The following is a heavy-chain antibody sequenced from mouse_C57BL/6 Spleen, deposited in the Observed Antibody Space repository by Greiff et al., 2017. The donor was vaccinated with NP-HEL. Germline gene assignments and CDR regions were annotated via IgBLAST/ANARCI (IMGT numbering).Heavy chain of an antibody. CDR2: INPNNGGT. CDR3: ANYYGSSYGFAY. Sequence: EVQLQQSGPELVKPGASVKMSCKASGYTFTDYNMHWVKQSHGKSLEWIGYINPNNGGTSYNQKFKGKATLTVNKSSSTAYMELRSLTSEDSAVYYCANYYGSSYGFAYLGQWTLVTVSA. V-gene: IGHV1-22*01. J-gene: IGHJ3*01. CDR1: GYTFTDYN. D-gene: IGHD1-1*01.